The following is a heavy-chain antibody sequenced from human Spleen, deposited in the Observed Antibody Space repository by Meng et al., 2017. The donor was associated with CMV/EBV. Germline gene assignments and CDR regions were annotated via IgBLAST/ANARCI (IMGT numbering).Heavy chain of an antibody. V-gene: IGHV4-4*02. Sequence: GASITTTKWWPWVRQPPGKGLEWVGEIDHSGNSNSNPSLESRLTLSLDTSKNHLSLRMTSVTAEDTAIYYCARVREHTSLGNYWFDPWGQGTLVTVSS. CDR2: IDHSGNS. CDR3: ARVREHTSLGNYWFDP. J-gene: IGHJ5*02. D-gene: IGHD3-16*01. CDR1: GASITTTKW.